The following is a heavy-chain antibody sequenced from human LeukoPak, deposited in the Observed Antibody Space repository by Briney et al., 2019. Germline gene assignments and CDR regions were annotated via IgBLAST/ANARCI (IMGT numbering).Heavy chain of an antibody. V-gene: IGHV3-74*01. CDR1: GFTFRSQW. CDR2: INSDGSST. D-gene: IGHD6-13*01. CDR3: TRRHRSSSWINWFDP. Sequence: GGSLRLSCADSGFTFRSQWMHWVRQGPGKGLVWVSRINSDGSSTFYADSVRGRFTISRDNAKNTLYLQMNSLRAEDTAVYYCTRRHRSSSWINWFDPWGQGTLVTVSS. J-gene: IGHJ5*02.